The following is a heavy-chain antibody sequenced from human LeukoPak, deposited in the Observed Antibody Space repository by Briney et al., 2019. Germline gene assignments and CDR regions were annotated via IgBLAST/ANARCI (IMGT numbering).Heavy chain of an antibody. CDR2: INHSGST. CDR3: ARGRGGIAAAGTLDYYYYYYMDV. J-gene: IGHJ6*03. V-gene: IGHV4-34*01. D-gene: IGHD6-13*01. CDR1: GGSFSGYY. Sequence: SETLSLTCAVYGGSFSGYYWSWIRQPPGKGLEWIGEINHSGSTSYNPSLKSRVTISVDTSKNQFSLKLSSVTAADTAVYYCARGRGGIAAAGTLDYYYYYYMDVWGKGTTVTVSS.